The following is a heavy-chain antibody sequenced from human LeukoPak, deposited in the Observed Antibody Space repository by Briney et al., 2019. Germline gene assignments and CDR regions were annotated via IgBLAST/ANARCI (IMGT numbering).Heavy chain of an antibody. CDR2: ISYDGSNK. CDR1: GFTFSSYA. J-gene: IGHJ4*02. CDR3: ARVRIAAAGRGYFYL. V-gene: IGHV3-30-3*01. Sequence: GGSLRLSCAASGFTFSSYAMHWVRQAPGKGLEWVAVISYDGSNKYYADSVKGRFTISRDNSKNTLYLQMNSLRGEDTAVYYCARVRIAAAGRGYFYLWGQGSLVTVSS. D-gene: IGHD6-13*01.